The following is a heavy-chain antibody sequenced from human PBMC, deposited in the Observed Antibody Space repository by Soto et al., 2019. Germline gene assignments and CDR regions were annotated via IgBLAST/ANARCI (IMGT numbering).Heavy chain of an antibody. V-gene: IGHV6-1*01. CDR1: GDSVSSNSAA. Sequence: PSQTLSLTCVISGDSVSSNSAAWNWIRQSPSRGLEWLGRTYYRPKWYNDYAVSVKSRITINPDTSKNQFSLQLNSVTPEDTAVYYCARSENWYSSGWYPFDYWGQGTLVTVSS. CDR3: ARSENWYSSGWYPFDY. D-gene: IGHD6-19*01. CDR2: TYYRPKWYN. J-gene: IGHJ4*02.